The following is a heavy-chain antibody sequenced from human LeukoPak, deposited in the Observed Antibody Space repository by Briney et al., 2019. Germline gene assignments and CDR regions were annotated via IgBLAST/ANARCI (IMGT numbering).Heavy chain of an antibody. CDR2: ISSSSSYI. D-gene: IGHD6-6*01. J-gene: IGHJ6*02. CDR1: GFNFNTYE. CDR3: AKDSSSSNYYYGMDV. V-gene: IGHV3-21*01. Sequence: GGSLRLSCAASGFNFNTYEMNWVRQAPGKGLELVSSISSSSSYIYYADSVKGRFTISRDNAKNSLYLQMNSLGAEDTAVFYCAKDSSSSNYYYGMDVWGQGTTVTVSS.